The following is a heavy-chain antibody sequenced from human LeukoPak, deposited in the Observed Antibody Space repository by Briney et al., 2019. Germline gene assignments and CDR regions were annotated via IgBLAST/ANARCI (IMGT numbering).Heavy chain of an antibody. CDR1: GFTFSSYS. CDR3: ARAKRNGFDI. CDR2: ISSSSSYI. Sequence: SGGSLRLSCAASGFTFSSYSMNWVRQAPGKGLEWVSSISSSSSYIYYADSVKGRFTISRDNAKNSLYLQMNSLRAEDMAVYYCARAKRNGFDIWGQGTMVTVSS. J-gene: IGHJ3*02. V-gene: IGHV3-21*01.